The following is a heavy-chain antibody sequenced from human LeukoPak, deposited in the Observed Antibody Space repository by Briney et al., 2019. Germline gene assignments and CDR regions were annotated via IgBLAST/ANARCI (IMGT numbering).Heavy chain of an antibody. CDR3: ARDPDSGSYD. CDR2: IIPIFGTA. J-gene: IGHJ4*02. D-gene: IGHD1-26*01. CDR1: GGTFSSYA. Sequence: SVTVSCKASGGTFSSYAISWVRQAPGQGLEWMGGIIPIFGTANYAQKFQGRVTITADESTSTAYMELSSLRSEDTAVYYCARDPDSGSYDWGQGTLVTVSS. V-gene: IGHV1-69*01.